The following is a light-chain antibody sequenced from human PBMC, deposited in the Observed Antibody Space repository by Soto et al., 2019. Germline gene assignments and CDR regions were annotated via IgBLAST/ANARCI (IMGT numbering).Light chain of an antibody. CDR1: QSIRSD. Sequence: DIPVAKAASSLSASVCDRFTITCRASQSIRSDLNWYQQKPGKAPNLLIYAASSLQSGVPPRFSGSGSGTDFTLTITSLQPEDSATYYCQQSYSTPLAFGHGTKVDI. CDR3: QQSYSTPLA. V-gene: IGKV1-39*01. CDR2: AAS. J-gene: IGKJ1*01.